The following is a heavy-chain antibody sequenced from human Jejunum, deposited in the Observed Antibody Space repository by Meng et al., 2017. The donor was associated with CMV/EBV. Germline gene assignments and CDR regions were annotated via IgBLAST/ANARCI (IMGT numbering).Heavy chain of an antibody. CDR2: ISSSSSYI. CDR3: ARKSIDY. Sequence: LKISCAASGVTYSSYSMNWVRQAPGKGLEWFSSISSSSSYIYYADSVKGRFTISRDNAKNSLYLQMNSLRAEDTAVYYCARKSIDYWGQGTLVTVSS. J-gene: IGHJ4*02. CDR1: GVTYSSYS. V-gene: IGHV3-21*01.